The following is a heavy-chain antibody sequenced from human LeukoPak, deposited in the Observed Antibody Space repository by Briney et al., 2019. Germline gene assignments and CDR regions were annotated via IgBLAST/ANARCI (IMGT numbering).Heavy chain of an antibody. CDR3: ARRRYSSGWYRPRWAFDI. CDR2: INHSGST. CDR1: GGSFSGYY. J-gene: IGHJ3*02. V-gene: IGHV4-34*01. Sequence: SETLSLTCAVYGGSFSGYYWNWIRQPPGKGLEWIGEINHSGSTNYNPSLKSRVTISVDTSKNQFSLKLSSVTAADTAVYYCARRRYSSGWYRPRWAFDIWGQGTMVPVSS. D-gene: IGHD6-19*01.